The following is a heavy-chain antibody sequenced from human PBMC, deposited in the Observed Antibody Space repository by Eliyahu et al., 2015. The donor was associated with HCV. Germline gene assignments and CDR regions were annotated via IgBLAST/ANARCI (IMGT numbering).Heavy chain of an antibody. V-gene: IGHV1-58*01. CDR1: GFTFTSSA. Sequence: QMQLVQSGPEVKKPGTSVKVSCKASGFTFTSSAVQWVRQARGQRLEWIGWIVVGSGNTNYAQKFQERVTITRDMSTSTAYMELSSLRSEDTAVYYCAAGSDYGDYVLGTEFDYWGQGTLVTVSS. CDR2: IVVGSGNT. CDR3: AAGSDYGDYVLGTEFDY. J-gene: IGHJ4*02. D-gene: IGHD4-17*01.